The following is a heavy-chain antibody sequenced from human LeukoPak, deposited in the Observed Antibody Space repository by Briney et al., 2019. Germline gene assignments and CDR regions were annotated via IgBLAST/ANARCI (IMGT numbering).Heavy chain of an antibody. D-gene: IGHD2-2*01. CDR3: AQGCSSTSCPFDY. V-gene: IGHV3-21*01. Sequence: GGSLRLSCAASGFTFSSYSMNWVRQAPGKGREWVSSISSSSSYIYYADSVKGRFTISRDNAKNSLYLQMNSLRAEDTAVYYCAQGCSSTSCPFDYWGQGTLVTVSS. J-gene: IGHJ4*02. CDR1: GFTFSSYS. CDR2: ISSSSSYI.